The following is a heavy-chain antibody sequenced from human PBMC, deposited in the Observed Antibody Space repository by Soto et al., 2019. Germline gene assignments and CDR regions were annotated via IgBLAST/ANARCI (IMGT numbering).Heavy chain of an antibody. J-gene: IGHJ5*02. Sequence: SVKVSCKASGGTFSSYAISWVRQAPGQGLEWMGGIIPIFGTANYAQKFQGRVTITADESTSTAYMELSSLRSEDTAVYYCARDGPLGIAARPTNWFDPWGQGTLVTVS. CDR2: IIPIFGTA. V-gene: IGHV1-69*13. D-gene: IGHD6-6*01. CDR3: ARDGPLGIAARPTNWFDP. CDR1: GGTFSSYA.